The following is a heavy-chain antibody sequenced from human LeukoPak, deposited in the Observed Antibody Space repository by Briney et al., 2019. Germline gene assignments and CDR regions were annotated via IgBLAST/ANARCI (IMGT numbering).Heavy chain of an antibody. V-gene: IGHV1-18*01. CDR2: ISAYNGNT. CDR1: GYTFTSYG. J-gene: IGHJ4*02. CDR3: ARLASRGIAVAGYTSNWGWELDY. D-gene: IGHD6-19*01. Sequence: GASVKVSCKASGYTFTSYGISWVRQAPGQGLEWMGWISAYNGNTNYAQKLQGRVTMTTDTSTSTAYMELRSLRSDDTAVYYCARLASRGIAVAGYTSNWGWELDYWGEGALVTVSS.